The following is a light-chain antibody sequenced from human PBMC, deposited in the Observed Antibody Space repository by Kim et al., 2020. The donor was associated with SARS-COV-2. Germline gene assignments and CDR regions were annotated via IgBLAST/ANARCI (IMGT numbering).Light chain of an antibody. J-gene: IGLJ3*02. CDR2: DVK. CDR1: SSDVGNYNY. V-gene: IGLV2-11*01. CDR3: CSYAGSYTMM. Sequence: SALTQPRSVSGSPGQSVTISCTGTSSDVGNYNYVSWYQQHPGKVPKLMIYDVKKRPSGVPDRFSGSKSGNTASLTISGLQAEDEADYYCCSYAGSYTMMFGGGTQLTVL.